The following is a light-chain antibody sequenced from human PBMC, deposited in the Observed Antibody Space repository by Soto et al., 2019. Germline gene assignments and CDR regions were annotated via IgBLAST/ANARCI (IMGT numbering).Light chain of an antibody. CDR3: SSYTSSSTYV. V-gene: IGLV2-14*01. Sequence: QSALTKPASVSGSPGQSITISCTGTSSDVGGYNYVSWYQQHPGKVPKLMIYEVSNRPSGVSNRFSGSKSGNTASLTISELQAEDEADYYCSSYTSSSTYVFGTGTKLTVL. CDR1: SSDVGGYNY. CDR2: EVS. J-gene: IGLJ1*01.